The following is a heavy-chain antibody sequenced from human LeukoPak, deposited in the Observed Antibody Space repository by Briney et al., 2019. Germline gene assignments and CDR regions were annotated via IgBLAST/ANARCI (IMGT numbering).Heavy chain of an antibody. J-gene: IGHJ3*02. CDR1: GFTFSSYW. CDR3: AKARGYTISYAFDI. CDR2: INSDGSST. Sequence: GGSLRLSCAASGFTFSSYWMYWVRQAPGKGLVWVSRINSDGSSTSYADFVKGRFTISRDNAKNTLYLQMNSLRDEDTAVYYCAKARGYTISYAFDIWGQGTMVTVSS. V-gene: IGHV3-74*01. D-gene: IGHD3-9*01.